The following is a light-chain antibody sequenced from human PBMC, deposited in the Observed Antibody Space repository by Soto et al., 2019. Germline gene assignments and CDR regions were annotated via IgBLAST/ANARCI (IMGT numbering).Light chain of an antibody. V-gene: IGKV3-20*01. CDR3: QQYSTSPFT. CDR1: QSVSNSN. J-gene: IGKJ3*01. Sequence: EVVLTQSPGTLSLSPGERATLSCRASQSVSNSNLAWYQQKPGQAPRLLIYGASNRATGIPDRFSGSGSGTDFTLTISRLEPEDFAVYYCQQYSTSPFTFGPGTRVDIK. CDR2: GAS.